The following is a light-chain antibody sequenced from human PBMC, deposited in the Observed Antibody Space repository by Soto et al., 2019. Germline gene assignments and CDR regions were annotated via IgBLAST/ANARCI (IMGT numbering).Light chain of an antibody. J-gene: IGKJ1*01. CDR1: QIFSTD. V-gene: IGKV3-15*01. CDR2: GAS. CDR3: QQYNTWHPKMA. Sequence: TRSPPTLSVFPGETATPPSRAIQIFSTDLACYQQSPGQAPRPLIYGASTRATGIPARFRGSGSGTEFRLTISSLQSEDFATYYCQQYNTWHPKMAFGRGTKVEIK.